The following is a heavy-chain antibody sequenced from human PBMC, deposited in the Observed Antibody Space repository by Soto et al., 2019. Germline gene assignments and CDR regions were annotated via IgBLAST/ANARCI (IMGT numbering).Heavy chain of an antibody. CDR1: GYTFTSYA. Sequence: QGQLVQSGAEVKKPGASVKVSCKASGYTFTSYAMHCVRQAPGQRLEWMGWINAGNGNTKYSQKFQGRVTITSDTFASTAYMELSSLRSEDTAVYYCASGPGGHDGPGDYWGQGTIVTVSS. CDR3: ASGPGGHDGPGDY. D-gene: IGHD2-15*01. J-gene: IGHJ4*02. CDR2: INAGNGNT. V-gene: IGHV1-3*01.